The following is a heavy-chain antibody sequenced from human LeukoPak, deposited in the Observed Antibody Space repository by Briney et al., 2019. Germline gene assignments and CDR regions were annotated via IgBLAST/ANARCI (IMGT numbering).Heavy chain of an antibody. J-gene: IGHJ6*02. CDR3: ARDLDGRAAPLDYGMDV. CDR2: ISAYNGNT. V-gene: IGHV1-18*01. Sequence: ASVKVSCKASGYTFTSYGISWVRQAPGQGLEWMGWISAYNGNTNYAQKLQGRVTMTTDTSTGTAYMELRSLRSDDTAVYYCARDLDGRAAPLDYGMDVWGQGTTVTVPS. CDR1: GYTFTSYG. D-gene: IGHD2-15*01.